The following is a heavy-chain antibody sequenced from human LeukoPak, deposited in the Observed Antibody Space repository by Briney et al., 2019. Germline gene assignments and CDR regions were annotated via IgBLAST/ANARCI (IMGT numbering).Heavy chain of an antibody. CDR3: ARHRYYDSSGYYFDY. J-gene: IGHJ4*02. CDR2: FYYTGNT. D-gene: IGHD3-22*01. CDR1: GGSISSSSYY. V-gene: IGHV4-39*01. Sequence: PSETLSLTCTVSGGSISSSSYYWDWIRQPPGKGLEGIGSFYYTGNTYYNPSLKSRVTISVDTSRNQFSLTLSSVTAADTAVYHCARHRYYDSSGYYFDYWGQGTLVTVSS.